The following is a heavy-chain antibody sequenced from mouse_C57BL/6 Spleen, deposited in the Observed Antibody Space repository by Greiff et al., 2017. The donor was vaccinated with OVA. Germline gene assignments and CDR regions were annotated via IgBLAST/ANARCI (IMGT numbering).Heavy chain of an antibody. CDR2: ILPGSGST. CDR1: GYTFTGYW. J-gene: IGHJ4*01. Sequence: VKVVESGAELMKPGASVKLSCKATGYTFTGYWIEWVKQRPGHGLEWIGEILPGSGSTNYNEKFKGKATFTADTSSNTAYMHLSSLTTEDSASEYCARSFYDGDSFYAMDYWGQGTSVTVSS. CDR3: ARSFYDGDSFYAMDY. D-gene: IGHD2-3*01. V-gene: IGHV1-9*01.